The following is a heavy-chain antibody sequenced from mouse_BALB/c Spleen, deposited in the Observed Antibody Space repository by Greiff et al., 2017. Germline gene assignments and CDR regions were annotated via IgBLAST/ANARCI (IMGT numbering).Heavy chain of an antibody. J-gene: IGHJ3*01. CDR1: GYTFTSYY. CDR2: INPSNGGT. V-gene: IGHV1S81*02. CDR3: TREGYGSSWFAY. D-gene: IGHD1-1*01. Sequence: VQLQQSGAELVKPGASVKLSCKASGYTFTSYYMYWVKQRPGQGLEWIGEINPSNGGTNFNEKFKSKATLTVDKSSSTAYMQLSTLTSEDSAVYYCTREGYGSSWFAYWGQGTLVTVSA.